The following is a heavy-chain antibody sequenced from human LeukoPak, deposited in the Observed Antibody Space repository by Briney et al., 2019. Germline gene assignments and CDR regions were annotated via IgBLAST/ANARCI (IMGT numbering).Heavy chain of an antibody. D-gene: IGHD3-16*01. CDR3: ARKPLGGLISMSYFDY. J-gene: IGHJ4*02. CDR2: IYYNGNT. CDR1: GGSISRYY. V-gene: IGHV4-39*01. Sequence: SETLSLTCTVSGGSISRYYWGWIRQPPGKGLEWIGSIYYNGNTYYNPSLKSRVTISVDTSKNQFSLKLSSVTAADTAVYYCARKPLGGLISMSYFDYWGQGALVTVSS.